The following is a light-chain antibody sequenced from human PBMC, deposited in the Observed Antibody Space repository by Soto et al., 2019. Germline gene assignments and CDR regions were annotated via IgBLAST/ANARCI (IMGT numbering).Light chain of an antibody. CDR3: QQYGSSLWT. CDR1: QSVSSSY. J-gene: IGKJ1*01. V-gene: IGKV3-20*01. Sequence: EIVLTQSPGTLSLSPGERATLSCRASQSVSSSYLAWYQQKPGQAPRLLIYGASSRATGIPDMFSGSGSWTDLTLTISRLEPEDFAVYYCQQYGSSLWTFGQGTKVEIK. CDR2: GAS.